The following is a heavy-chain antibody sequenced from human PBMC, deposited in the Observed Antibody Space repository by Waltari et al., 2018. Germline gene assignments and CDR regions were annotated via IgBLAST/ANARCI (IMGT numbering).Heavy chain of an antibody. CDR2: IQPDGGDK. V-gene: IGHV3-30*02. CDR3: AKDLKGAWTIDY. D-gene: IGHD1-26*01. CDR1: GCRFSAYA. Sequence: QVHLVESGGGVVQPGGSLRLCGAAWGCRFSAYAMYWVHQAPGKGLEWVEHIQPDGGDKFYGDSVKGRFSISRDDSRNTLFLQMNSLRDEDTAVYYCAKDLKGAWTIDYWGQGTLVTVSS. J-gene: IGHJ4*02.